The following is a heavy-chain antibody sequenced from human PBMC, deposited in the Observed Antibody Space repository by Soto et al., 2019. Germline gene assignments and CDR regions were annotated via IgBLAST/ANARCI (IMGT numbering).Heavy chain of an antibody. CDR3: AAHDSGGYYAEY. V-gene: IGHV4-39*01. Sequence: SETLSLTCTVSGDSVTISDYYWGWIRQPPGKGLEWIGSIHYSGSTYYNPSLKSRVTISGDTSKKQFSLKLTSVTAADAAVYYCAAHDSGGYYAEYWGQGTLVTVSS. CDR1: GDSVTISDYY. J-gene: IGHJ4*02. D-gene: IGHD3-22*01. CDR2: IHYSGST.